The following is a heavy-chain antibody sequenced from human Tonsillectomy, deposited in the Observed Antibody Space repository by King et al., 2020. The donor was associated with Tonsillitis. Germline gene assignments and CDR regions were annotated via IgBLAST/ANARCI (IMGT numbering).Heavy chain of an antibody. V-gene: IGHV2-5*02. D-gene: IGHD2/OR15-2a*01. J-gene: IGHJ4*02. CDR1: GFSLSTSGVG. CDR2: IYWDDDK. CDR3: AHRGSGVVLSY. Sequence: ITLKESGPTLVKPTQTLTLTCTFSGFSLSTSGVGVGWIRQPPGKALEWLALIYWDDDKRDSPSLKSRLTITKDTSKNQVALTMTNMDPVDTATYYCAHRGSGVVLSYWGQGTLVTVSS.